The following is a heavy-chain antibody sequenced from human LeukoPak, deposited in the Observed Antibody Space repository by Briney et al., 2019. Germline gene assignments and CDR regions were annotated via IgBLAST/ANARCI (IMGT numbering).Heavy chain of an antibody. D-gene: IGHD3-10*02. J-gene: IGHJ5*02. CDR2: INPSGGST. CDR3: ARDMFDGPAGP. CDR1: GYTFTSYY. V-gene: IGHV1-46*01. Sequence: GASVKVSCKASGYTFTSYYMHWVRQAPGQGLEWMGIINPSGGSTSYAQKFQGRVTMTRDMSTSTDYMELSSLRSEDTAVYYCARDMFDGPAGPWGQGTLVTVSS.